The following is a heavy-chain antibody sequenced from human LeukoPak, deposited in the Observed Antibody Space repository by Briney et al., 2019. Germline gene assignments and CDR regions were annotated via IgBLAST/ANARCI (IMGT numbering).Heavy chain of an antibody. V-gene: IGHV7-4-1*02. CDR1: GYTFTTYA. CDR2: INTNTGNP. Sequence: ASVKVSCKASGYTFTTYAMNWVRQAPGQGLGWMGWINTNTGNPTYAQGFTGRFVFSLDTSVSTAYVQISSLKAEDTAMYYCARDPYSGTYSNFDYWGQGTLVTVSS. CDR3: ARDPYSGTYSNFDY. D-gene: IGHD1-26*01. J-gene: IGHJ4*02.